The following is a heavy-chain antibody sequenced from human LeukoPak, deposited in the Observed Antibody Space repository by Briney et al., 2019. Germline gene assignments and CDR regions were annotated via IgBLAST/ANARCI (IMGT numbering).Heavy chain of an antibody. CDR2: INPDGGNT. J-gene: IGHJ4*02. D-gene: IGHD3-22*01. CDR1: GYTFTNSY. Sequence: ASVKVSCKASGYTFTNSYIHWVRQAPGQVLEWMGLINPDGGNTNYAQNFQGRVTLTRDTSTSTVYMELSSLRSEDTAIYYCARVPADYYDSSGYYRDIDYWGQGTLVTVSS. CDR3: ARVPADYYDSSGYYRDIDY. V-gene: IGHV1-46*01.